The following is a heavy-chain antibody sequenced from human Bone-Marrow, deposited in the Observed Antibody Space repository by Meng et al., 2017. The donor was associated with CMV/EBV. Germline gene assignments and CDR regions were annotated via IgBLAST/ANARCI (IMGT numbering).Heavy chain of an antibody. CDR3: ARDGPLWFGELLGGFDP. J-gene: IGHJ5*02. CDR1: VGSISSGSYY. Sequence: DAGPEPCKPSQPRSLTCTVSVGSISSGSYYGSWIRQPAGKGLEWIGRIYTSGSTNYNPSLKSRVTISVDTSKNQFSLKLSSVTAADTAVYYCARDGPLWFGELLGGFDPWGQGTLVTVSS. V-gene: IGHV4-61*02. CDR2: IYTSGST. D-gene: IGHD3-10*01.